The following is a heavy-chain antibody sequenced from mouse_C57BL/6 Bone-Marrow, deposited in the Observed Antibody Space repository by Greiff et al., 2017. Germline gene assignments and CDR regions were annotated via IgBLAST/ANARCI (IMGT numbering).Heavy chain of an antibody. J-gene: IGHJ4*01. D-gene: IGHD1-1*01. CDR1: GYTFTSYW. V-gene: IGHV1-72*01. CDR3: AKNYGSSSYYYAMDY. CDR2: IDPNSGGT. Sequence: QVQLQQPGAELVKPGASVKLSCKASGYTFTSYWMHWVKQRPGRGLEWIGRIDPNSGGTKYNAKVKSKATLTVDKPSSTAYMQLRCLPSEVSAVFYCAKNYGSSSYYYAMDYWGQGTSVTVSS.